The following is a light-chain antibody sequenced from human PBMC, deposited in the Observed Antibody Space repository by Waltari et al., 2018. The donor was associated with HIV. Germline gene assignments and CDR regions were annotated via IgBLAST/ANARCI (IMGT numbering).Light chain of an antibody. CDR3: QQYYSYPPYT. V-gene: IGKV1-8*01. CDR1: QGISSY. J-gene: IGKJ2*01. CDR2: AAS. Sequence: MGMTQSPSSFSASTGDRVTITCRASQGISSYLAWYQQKPGKAPKLLIYAASTLQSGVPSRFSGSGSGTDFTLTISCLQSEDFATYYCQQYYSYPPYTFGQGTKLEIK.